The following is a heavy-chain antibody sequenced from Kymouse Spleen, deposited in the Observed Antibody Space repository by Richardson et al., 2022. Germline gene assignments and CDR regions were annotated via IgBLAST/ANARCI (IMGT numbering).Heavy chain of an antibody. CDR1: GFTFSNAW. J-gene: IGHJ4*02. D-gene: IGHD1-7*01. Sequence: EVQLVESGGGLVKPGGSLRLSCAASGFTFSNAWMSWVRQAPGKGLEWVGRIKSKTDGGTTDYAAPVKGRFTISRDDSKNTLYLQMNSLKTEDTAVYYCTTLTGTREGYYFDYWGQGTLVTVSS. CDR2: IKSKTDGGTT. CDR3: TTLTGTREGYYFDY. V-gene: IGHV3-15*01.